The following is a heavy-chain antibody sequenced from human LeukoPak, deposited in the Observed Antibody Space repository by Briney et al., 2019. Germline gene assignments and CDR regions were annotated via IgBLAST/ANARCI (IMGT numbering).Heavy chain of an antibody. CDR2: ISSSSSYI. Sequence: GESLRLSCAASGFTFSSYSMNWVRQAPGKGLEWVSSISSSSSYIYYADSVKGRFTISRDNAKNSLYLQMNSLRAEDTAVYYCARGYSGYDSAFDYWGQGTLVTVSS. CDR1: GFTFSSYS. CDR3: ARGYSGYDSAFDY. D-gene: IGHD5-12*01. J-gene: IGHJ4*02. V-gene: IGHV3-21*01.